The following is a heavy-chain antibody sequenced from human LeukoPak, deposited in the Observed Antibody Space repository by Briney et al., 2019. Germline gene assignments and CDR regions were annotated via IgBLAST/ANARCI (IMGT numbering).Heavy chain of an antibody. D-gene: IGHD3-9*01. CDR3: ARVHYDILTGYSYFDY. CDR2: FDPEDGET. V-gene: IGHV1-24*01. CDR1: GYTLTELS. J-gene: IGHJ4*02. Sequence: ASVKVSFKVSGYTLTELSMHWVRQAPGKGLEWMGSFDPEDGETIYAQKFQGRVTMTTDTSTSTAYMELRSLRSDDTAVYYCARVHYDILTGYSYFDYWGQGTLVTVSS.